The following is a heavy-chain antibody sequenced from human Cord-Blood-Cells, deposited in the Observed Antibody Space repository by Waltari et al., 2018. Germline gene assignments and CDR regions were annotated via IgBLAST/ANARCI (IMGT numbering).Heavy chain of an antibody. D-gene: IGHD5-12*01. CDR2: ISYDGSNK. CDR3: ASLEGATIDY. Sequence: QVQLVESGGGVVQPGRSLRLSCAASGFTFSSYAMHWVRQAPGKGLEWVAVISYDGSNKYYADSVKGRFTISRDNSKNPLYLQMNSLRAEDTAVYCCASLEGATIDYWGQGTLVTVSS. CDR1: GFTFSSYA. J-gene: IGHJ4*02. V-gene: IGHV3-30*04.